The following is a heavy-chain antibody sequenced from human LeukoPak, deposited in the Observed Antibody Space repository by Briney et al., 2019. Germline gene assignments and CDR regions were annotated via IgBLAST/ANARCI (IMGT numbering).Heavy chain of an antibody. CDR2: INSNSGDT. J-gene: IGHJ4*02. Sequence: SVKVSCKASGYSFSDYSMHWVRQAPGQGLEWIGRINSNSGDTMYAQNFQGRVTMTRDTSINTAYMELSGLTSDDTAVYYCARGGSGSGYLYYFDYWGQGTLVSVSS. CDR1: GYSFSDYS. CDR3: ARGGSGSGYLYYFDY. V-gene: IGHV1-2*06. D-gene: IGHD3-10*01.